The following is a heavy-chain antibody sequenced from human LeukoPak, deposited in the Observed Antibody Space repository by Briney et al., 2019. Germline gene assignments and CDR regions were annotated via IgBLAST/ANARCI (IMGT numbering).Heavy chain of an antibody. Sequence: PSETLSLTCTVSGGSISSYYWSWIRQPPGKGLEWIGYIYYSGSTNYNPSLKSRVTISVDTSKNQFSLKLSSVTAADTAVYYCARGTARDAFDIWGQGTMVTVSS. CDR3: ARGTARDAFDI. CDR1: GGSISSYY. D-gene: IGHD2-21*02. J-gene: IGHJ3*02. V-gene: IGHV4-59*12. CDR2: IYYSGST.